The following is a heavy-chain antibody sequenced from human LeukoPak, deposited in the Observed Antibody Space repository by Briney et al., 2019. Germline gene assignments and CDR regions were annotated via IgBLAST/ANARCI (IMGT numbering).Heavy chain of an antibody. D-gene: IGHD5-12*01. J-gene: IGHJ4*02. V-gene: IGHV4-59*01. CDR3: ARDGVYSGYDYYFDY. Sequence: SETLSLTCTVSGGSISTYCWSWIRQPPGKGLEWIGYTYYSGSTNYNPSLKSRVTISVDTSKNQFSLKLSSVTAADTAVYYCARDGVYSGYDYYFDYWGQGTLVTVSS. CDR2: TYYSGST. CDR1: GGSISTYC.